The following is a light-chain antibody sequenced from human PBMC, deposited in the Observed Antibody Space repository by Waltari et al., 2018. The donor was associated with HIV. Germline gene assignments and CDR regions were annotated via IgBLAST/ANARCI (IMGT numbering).Light chain of an antibody. V-gene: IGKV1-5*03. CDR2: KAS. CDR1: QSIMQW. Sequence: DIQMTQSPSTLSAFIGERVTITCRASQSIMQWLAWYQQKPGKAPKLLIYKASVLESGVPSRFSGSGSGTDFTLTISSLQPVDSATYYCQQYNRTPWAFGQGTKVEIK. CDR3: QQYNRTPWA. J-gene: IGKJ1*01.